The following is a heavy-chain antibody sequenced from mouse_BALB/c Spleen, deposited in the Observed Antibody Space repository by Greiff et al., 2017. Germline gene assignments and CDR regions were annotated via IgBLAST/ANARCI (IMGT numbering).Heavy chain of an antibody. J-gene: IGHJ4*01. CDR2: IYPSDSYT. CDR1: GYTFTSYW. D-gene: IGHD2-14*01. CDR3: TLGRYWAMDY. Sequence: QVHVKQPGAELVRPGASVKLSCKASGYTFTSYWINWVKQRPGQGLEWIGNIYPSDSYTNYNQKFKDKATLTVDKSSSTAYMQLSSPTSEDSAVYYCTLGRYWAMDYWGQGTSVTVSS. V-gene: IGHV1-69*02.